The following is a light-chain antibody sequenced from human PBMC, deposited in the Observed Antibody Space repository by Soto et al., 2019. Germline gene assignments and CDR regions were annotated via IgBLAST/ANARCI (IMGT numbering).Light chain of an antibody. J-gene: IGLJ1*01. CDR2: DVN. CDR1: SSDVGAFDY. V-gene: IGLV2-8*01. Sequence: QSALTQPPSASGSPGQSVTISCTGTSSDVGAFDYVSWYRQYPGEAPKLLLYDVNKRPSGVPDRYSGSKSDITASLTVSGLHAEDEADFYCCSYAGKNIFVFGTGTKVTVL. CDR3: CSYAGKNIFV.